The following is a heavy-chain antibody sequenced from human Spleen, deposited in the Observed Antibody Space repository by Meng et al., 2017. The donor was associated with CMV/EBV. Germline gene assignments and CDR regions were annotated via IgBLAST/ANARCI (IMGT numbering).Heavy chain of an antibody. CDR1: GFTFSSFW. CDR2: IKQDGSEK. D-gene: IGHD3-22*01. Sequence: CAASGFTFSSFWMSWVRQAPGKGLEWVAKIKQDGSEKYYVDSVKGRFTISRDNAKNSLYLQMNSLRAEDTAVYYCARDDSTGYYYFDSWGQGTLVTVSS. J-gene: IGHJ4*02. CDR3: ARDDSTGYYYFDS. V-gene: IGHV3-7*01.